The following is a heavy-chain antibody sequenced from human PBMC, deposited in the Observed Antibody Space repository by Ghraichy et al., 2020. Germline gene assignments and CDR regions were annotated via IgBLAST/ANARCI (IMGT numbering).Heavy chain of an antibody. CDR2: IKSDGSST. Sequence: GESLNLSCAASGFTLSNYWMHWVRQAPGKGLVWVSRIKSDGSSTSYADSVKGRFTISRDNAKNTLYLQMNSLRAEDTAVYYCAREYCSGGRCYFGTGGSHFDNWGHGTLVTVSS. V-gene: IGHV3-74*01. CDR1: GFTLSNYW. CDR3: AREYCSGGRCYFGTGGSHFDN. D-gene: IGHD2-15*01. J-gene: IGHJ4*01.